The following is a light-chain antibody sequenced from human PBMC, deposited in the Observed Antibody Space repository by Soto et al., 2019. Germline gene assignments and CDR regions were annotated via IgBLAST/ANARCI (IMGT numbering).Light chain of an antibody. CDR1: SSDVGGYNY. J-gene: IGLJ2*01. Sequence: QSALTQPASVSGSPGQSITISCTGTSSDVGGYNYVSWYQQHPGKAPKLMIYDVSNRPSGVSNRFSGSKSGNTASLTISGLQAEDEADYYSSSYTSSSTLVVFGGGTKLTV. CDR2: DVS. CDR3: SSYTSSSTLVV. V-gene: IGLV2-14*01.